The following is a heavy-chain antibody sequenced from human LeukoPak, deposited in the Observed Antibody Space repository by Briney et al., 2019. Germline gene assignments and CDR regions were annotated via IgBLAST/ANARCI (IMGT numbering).Heavy chain of an antibody. V-gene: IGHV3-9*01. CDR1: GFTFDDYA. J-gene: IGHJ4*02. Sequence: GRSLRLSCAASGFTFDDYAMPWVRQAPGKGLEWVSGISWNSGSIGYADSVKGRFTISRDNAKNSLYLQMNSLRAEDTALYYCAKDITTVIHRQFDYWGQGTLVTVSS. D-gene: IGHD4-17*01. CDR2: ISWNSGSI. CDR3: AKDITTVIHRQFDY.